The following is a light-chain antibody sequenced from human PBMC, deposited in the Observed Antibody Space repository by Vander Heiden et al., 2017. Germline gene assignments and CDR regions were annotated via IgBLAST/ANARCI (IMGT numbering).Light chain of an antibody. Sequence: LTQSPGTLSLSPGERATLSCRASQSVSREYLAWYQQRPGQAPRLLIYGASSRATGIPDRFSGSGSGTDFTLTLSRLEPEDFAVYYCQQYGTSPFTFGHGTKVDV. CDR2: GAS. CDR1: QSVSREY. V-gene: IGKV3-20*01. J-gene: IGKJ3*01. CDR3: QQYGTSPFT.